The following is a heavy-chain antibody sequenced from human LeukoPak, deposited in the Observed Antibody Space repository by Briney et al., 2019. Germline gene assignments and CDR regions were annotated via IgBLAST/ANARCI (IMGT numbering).Heavy chain of an antibody. CDR3: IRHTAMGRFDY. D-gene: IGHD5-18*01. CDR2: IKSKTDGGTT. CDR1: GSTFSNAW. Sequence: PGGSLRLSCAASGSTFSNAWMSWVRQAPGKGLEWVGRIKSKTDGGTTDYAAPVKGRFTISRDDSKNTLYLRMNSLKTEDTAVYYCIRHTAMGRFDYWGQGTLVTVSS. V-gene: IGHV3-15*01. J-gene: IGHJ4*02.